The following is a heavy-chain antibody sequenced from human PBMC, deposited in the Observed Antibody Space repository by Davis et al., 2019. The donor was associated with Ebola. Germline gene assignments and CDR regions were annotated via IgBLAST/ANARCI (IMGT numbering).Heavy chain of an antibody. CDR3: ARDGWGSSGNLDY. D-gene: IGHD6-6*01. J-gene: IGHJ4*02. CDR2: INPNSGGT. Sequence: ASVKVSCKASGYTFTGYYMHWVRQAPGQGLEWMGWINPNSGGTNYAQKFQGRVTMTRDTSISTAYMELSRLRSDDTAVYYCARDGWGSSGNLDYWGQGTLVTVSS. V-gene: IGHV1-2*02. CDR1: GYTFTGYY.